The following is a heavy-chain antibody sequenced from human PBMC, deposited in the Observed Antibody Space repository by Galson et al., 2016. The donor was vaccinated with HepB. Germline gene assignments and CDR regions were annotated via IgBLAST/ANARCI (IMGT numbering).Heavy chain of an antibody. CDR1: GFTFSSYG. D-gene: IGHD1-26*01. V-gene: IGHV3-33*01. CDR2: IWDDGTNE. J-gene: IGHJ3*02. Sequence: SLRLSCAASGFTFSSYGMHWVRQAPGKGLEWVAVIWDDGTNEYYADSVKGRFTISRDNSKNTLYLQMNSLRVEDTAVYACASDLGVVGPFGGAFDIWGQGTAVTVSS. CDR3: ASDLGVVGPFGGAFDI.